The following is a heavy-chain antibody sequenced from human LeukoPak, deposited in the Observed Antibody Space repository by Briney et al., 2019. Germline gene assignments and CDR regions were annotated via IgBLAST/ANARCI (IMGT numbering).Heavy chain of an antibody. J-gene: IGHJ5*02. V-gene: IGHV4-30-2*01. D-gene: IGHD6-13*01. CDR2: INHSGST. Sequence: PSETLSLTCTVSGGSISSGGYYWSWIRQPPGKGLEWIGEINHSGSTYYNPSLKSRVTISVDRSKNQFSLKLSSVTAADTAVYYCARGRKGEQQLVHWFDPWGQGTLVTVSS. CDR3: ARGRKGEQQLVHWFDP. CDR1: GGSISSGGYY.